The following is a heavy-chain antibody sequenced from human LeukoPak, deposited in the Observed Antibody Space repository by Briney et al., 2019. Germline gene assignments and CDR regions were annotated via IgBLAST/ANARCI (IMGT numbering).Heavy chain of an antibody. V-gene: IGHV4-30-2*01. CDR3: ATSRDISSNRAAIPDWFDP. CDR2: IYHSGST. CDR1: GGSISSGGYY. D-gene: IGHD2-2*02. Sequence: PSQTLSLTCTVSGGSISSGGYYWSWIRQPPGKGLEWIGYIYHSGSTYYNPSLKSRVTISVDRSKNQFSLKLSSVTAADTAVYYCATSRDISSNRAAIPDWFDPWGQGTLVTVSS. J-gene: IGHJ5*02.